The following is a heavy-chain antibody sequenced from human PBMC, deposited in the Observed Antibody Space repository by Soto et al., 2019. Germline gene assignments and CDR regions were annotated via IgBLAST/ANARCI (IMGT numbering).Heavy chain of an antibody. Sequence: GGSLRLSCAASVFTFSSYAMSWVRQAPGKGLEWVSAISGSGGSTYYADSVKGRFTISRDNSKNTLYLQMNSLRAEDTAVYYCAKDLYEATVVTPDYYYGMDVWGQGTTVTVSS. CDR1: VFTFSSYA. V-gene: IGHV3-23*01. J-gene: IGHJ6*02. CDR3: AKDLYEATVVTPDYYYGMDV. D-gene: IGHD4-17*01. CDR2: ISGSGGST.